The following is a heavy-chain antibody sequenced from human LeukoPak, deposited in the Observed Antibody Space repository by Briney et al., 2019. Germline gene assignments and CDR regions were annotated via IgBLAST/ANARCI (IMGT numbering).Heavy chain of an antibody. CDR2: IKSKTDGGTT. J-gene: IGHJ4*02. V-gene: IGHV3-15*01. D-gene: IGHD3-10*01. CDR3: TTALPMVRGVIGEGY. CDR1: GFTFSNAW. Sequence: GGSLRLSCAASGFTFSNAWMSWVRQAPGKGLEWVGRIKSKTDGGTTDYAAPVKGRFTISRDDSKNTLYLQMNSLKTEDTAVYYCTTALPMVRGVIGEGYWGQGTLVTVSS.